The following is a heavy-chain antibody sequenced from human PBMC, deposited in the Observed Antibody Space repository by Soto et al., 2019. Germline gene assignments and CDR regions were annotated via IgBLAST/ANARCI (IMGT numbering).Heavy chain of an antibody. V-gene: IGHV4-61*01. CDR1: GGSVSSVKYF. CDR2: IYNNGNT. D-gene: IGHD7-27*01. Sequence: KASETLSLTCYVSGGSVSSVKYFWSWIRQPPGKGLEWIAYIYNNGNTNYNPSLKSRATISVDTSKNQCSLKLTSVTAADSAVYFCARTVMPVGNLAAFDHWGQGVLVTVSS. J-gene: IGHJ4*02. CDR3: ARTVMPVGNLAAFDH.